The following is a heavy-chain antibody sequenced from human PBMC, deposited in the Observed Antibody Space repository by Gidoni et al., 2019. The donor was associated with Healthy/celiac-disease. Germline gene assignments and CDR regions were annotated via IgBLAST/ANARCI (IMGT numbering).Heavy chain of an antibody. CDR2: ISGSGGST. CDR1: GFTFSSYA. V-gene: IGHV3-23*04. Sequence: EVQLVESGGGLVQHGGSLRLSCAASGFTFSSYAMSWVRQAPGKGLEWVSAISGSGGSTYYADSVKGRFTISRDNSKNTLYLQMNSLRAEDTAVYYCASQIAVAGHFDYWGQGTLVTVSS. D-gene: IGHD6-19*01. CDR3: ASQIAVAGHFDY. J-gene: IGHJ4*02.